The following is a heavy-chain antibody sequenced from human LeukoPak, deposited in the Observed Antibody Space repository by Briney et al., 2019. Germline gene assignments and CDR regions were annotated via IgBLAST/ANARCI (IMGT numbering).Heavy chain of an antibody. CDR2: MYYSGST. CDR3: ARRWSGENLFDY. V-gene: IGHV4-59*08. Sequence: SETLSLTCTVSGGSMSGYHWSWIRQPPGKGLEWTGYMYYSGSTSYYNPSLKSRVTISIDTANNQFSLKVSSVTAADTAVYYCARRWSGENLFDYWGQGALVTVSS. CDR1: GGSMSGYH. D-gene: IGHD3-10*01. J-gene: IGHJ4*02.